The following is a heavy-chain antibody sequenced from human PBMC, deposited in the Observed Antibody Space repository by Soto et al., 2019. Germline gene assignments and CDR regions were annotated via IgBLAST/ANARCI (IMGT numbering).Heavy chain of an antibody. CDR2: IYYSGST. CDR1: GGSISSYY. CDR3: ARRYGYSFDY. Sequence: QVQLQESGPGLVKPSETLSLTCTVSGGSISSYYWSWIRKPPGKGLEWIGYIYYSGSTNYNPSLKSRVTISVDTSKYQFSLKLSSVSAAVTAVYYCARRYGYSFDYWGQGTLVTVSS. V-gene: IGHV4-59*08. J-gene: IGHJ4*02. D-gene: IGHD1-1*01.